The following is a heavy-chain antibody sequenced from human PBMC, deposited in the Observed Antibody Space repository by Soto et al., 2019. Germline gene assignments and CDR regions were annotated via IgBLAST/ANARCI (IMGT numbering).Heavy chain of an antibody. V-gene: IGHV1-69*01. J-gene: IGHJ6*02. Sequence: QVQLVQSGAEVKKPGSSVKVSCKASGGTFSSYAISWVRQAPGQGLEWMGGIIPIFGTANYAQKFQGRVTITADESTSTAYMELSSLRSEDTAVYYCAREPSSPGELTDYYYYYGMDVWGQGTTVTVSS. CDR2: IIPIFGTA. D-gene: IGHD1-26*01. CDR3: AREPSSPGELTDYYYYYGMDV. CDR1: GGTFSSYA.